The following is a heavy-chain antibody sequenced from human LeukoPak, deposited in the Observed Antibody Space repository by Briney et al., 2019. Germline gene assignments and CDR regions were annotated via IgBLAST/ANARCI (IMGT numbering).Heavy chain of an antibody. V-gene: IGHV3-23*01. J-gene: IGHJ6*02. CDR1: GFAFSSYT. D-gene: IGHD6-13*01. CDR2: ISGSGGTT. CDR3: ARVAGRHYYYGMDV. Sequence: GGSLRLSCAVSGFAFSSYTMSWVRQAPGKGLEWVSGISGSGGTTYYADSVKGRFTISRDKSKNTFYLQMNSLRAEDTAVYYCARVAGRHYYYGMDVWGQGTTVTVSS.